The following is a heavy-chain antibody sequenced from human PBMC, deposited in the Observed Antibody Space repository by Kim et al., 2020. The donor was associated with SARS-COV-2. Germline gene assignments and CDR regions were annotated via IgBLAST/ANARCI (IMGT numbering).Heavy chain of an antibody. J-gene: IGHJ4*02. D-gene: IGHD3-3*01. V-gene: IGHV4-31*03. Sequence: SETLSLTCTVSGGSISSGGYYWSWIRQHPGKGLEWIGYIYYSGSTYYNPSLKSRVTISVDTSKNKFSLKLSSVTAADTAVYYCARGRTTIFGVVIAPVDYWGQGTLAT. CDR1: GGSISSGGYY. CDR2: IYYSGST. CDR3: ARGRTTIFGVVIAPVDY.